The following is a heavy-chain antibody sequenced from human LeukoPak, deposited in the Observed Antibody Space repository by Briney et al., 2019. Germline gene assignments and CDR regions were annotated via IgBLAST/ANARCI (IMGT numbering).Heavy chain of an antibody. D-gene: IGHD2-15*01. J-gene: IGHJ4*02. CDR2: INWNAGST. Sequence: PGGSLRLSCAASGFTFDDYGMSWVRHGPGKGLEWVSDINWNAGSTDYADSVKGRFTISRDNAKNSLYLQMNSLRAEDTALYYCASGYCSGGSCRPFDYWGQGTLVTVSS. V-gene: IGHV3-20*04. CDR1: GFTFDDYG. CDR3: ASGYCSGGSCRPFDY.